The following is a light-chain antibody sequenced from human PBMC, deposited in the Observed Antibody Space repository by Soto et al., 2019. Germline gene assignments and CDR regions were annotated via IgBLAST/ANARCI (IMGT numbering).Light chain of an antibody. CDR2: GAS. Sequence: EIVMTQSPATLSVSPGERATLSCRASQSVSSNLAGYQQKPGQAPRLLIYGASTRATGIPARFSGSGSRTEFTLTISSLQSEDFAVYYCQHYNNWPRTFGQGTKVEIK. J-gene: IGKJ1*01. CDR3: QHYNNWPRT. CDR1: QSVSSN. V-gene: IGKV3-15*01.